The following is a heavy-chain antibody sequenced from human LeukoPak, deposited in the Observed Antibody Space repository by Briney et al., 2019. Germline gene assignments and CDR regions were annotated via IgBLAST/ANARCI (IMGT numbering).Heavy chain of an antibody. Sequence: SETLSLTCTVSGGSISSYYWSWIRQPPGKGLECIGYIYYSGSTKYNPSLKSRVTISVDTSKNQFSLKLSSVTAADTAVYYCARPGFRGPGSIAAAGTRSTYYYMDVWGKGTTVTVSS. D-gene: IGHD6-13*01. V-gene: IGHV4-59*12. CDR1: GGSISSYY. CDR3: ARPGFRGPGSIAAAGTRSTYYYMDV. CDR2: IYYSGST. J-gene: IGHJ6*03.